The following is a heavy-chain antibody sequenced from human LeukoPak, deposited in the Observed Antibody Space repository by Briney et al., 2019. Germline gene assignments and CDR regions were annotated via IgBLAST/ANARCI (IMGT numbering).Heavy chain of an antibody. CDR2: INHSGST. D-gene: IGHD6-13*01. CDR3: ARELLAASYYYYYYYMDV. V-gene: IGHV4-34*01. CDR1: GGSFSGYY. J-gene: IGHJ6*03. Sequence: SETLSLTCAVYGGSFSGYYWSWLRQPPGKGLEWIGEINHSGSTNYNPSLKSRVTISVDTSKNQFSLKLSSVTAADTAVYYCARELLAASYYYYYYYMDVWGKGTTVTVSS.